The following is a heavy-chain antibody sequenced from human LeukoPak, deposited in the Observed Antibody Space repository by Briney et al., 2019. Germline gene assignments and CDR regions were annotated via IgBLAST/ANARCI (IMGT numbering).Heavy chain of an antibody. Sequence: PGGSLRLSCAASGFTVSSNYMSWVRQAPGKGLEWVSVIYSGGSTYYADSVKGRFTISRDNSKNTLYLQMNSLRAEDTAVYYCAVEMESYYFDYRGQGTLVTVSS. CDR1: GFTVSSNY. D-gene: IGHD5-24*01. V-gene: IGHV3-53*01. CDR2: IYSGGST. J-gene: IGHJ4*02. CDR3: AVEMESYYFDY.